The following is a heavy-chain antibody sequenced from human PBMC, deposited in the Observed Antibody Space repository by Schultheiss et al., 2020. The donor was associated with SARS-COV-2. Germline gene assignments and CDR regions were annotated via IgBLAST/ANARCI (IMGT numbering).Heavy chain of an antibody. J-gene: IGHJ4*02. Sequence: GESLKISCAASGFNLRNYWMDWVRQAPGKGLQWVANIKEDGSVEHYVDSVRGRFIISRDNAKKSLDLQMNSLRVDDTAVYYCVKEGEEMGTSWGQGTLVTVSS. CDR2: IKEDGSVE. CDR3: VKEGEEMGTS. D-gene: IGHD1-1*01. V-gene: IGHV3-7*03. CDR1: GFNLRNYW.